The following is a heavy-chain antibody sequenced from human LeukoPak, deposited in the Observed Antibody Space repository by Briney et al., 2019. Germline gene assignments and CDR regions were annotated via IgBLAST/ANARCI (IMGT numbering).Heavy chain of an antibody. CDR1: GGTFSSYA. CDR2: IIPILGIA. Sequence: GASVKVSCKASGGTFSSYAISWVRQAPGQGLEWMGRIIPILGIANYAQKFQGRVTITADKSTCTAYMELSSLRSEDTAVYYCAKDFVGGQRLLLRGPSFDYWGQGTLVTVSS. J-gene: IGHJ4*02. V-gene: IGHV1-69*04. CDR3: AKDFVGGQRLLLRGPSFDY. D-gene: IGHD3-10*01.